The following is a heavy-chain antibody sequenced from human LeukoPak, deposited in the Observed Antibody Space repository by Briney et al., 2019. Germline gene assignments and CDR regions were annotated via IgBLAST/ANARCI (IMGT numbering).Heavy chain of an antibody. D-gene: IGHD4-23*01. CDR2: INPNSGGT. V-gene: IGHV1-2*02. J-gene: IGHJ4*02. CDR3: ARTYYGGNSFFDC. Sequence: ASVKVSCKASGYTFTGYYMHWVRQAPGQGLEWMGWINPNSGGTNYAQKFQGSVTMTRDTSISTAYMELSRLRSDDTAVYYCARTYYGGNSFFDCWGQGTLVTVSS. CDR1: GYTFTGYY.